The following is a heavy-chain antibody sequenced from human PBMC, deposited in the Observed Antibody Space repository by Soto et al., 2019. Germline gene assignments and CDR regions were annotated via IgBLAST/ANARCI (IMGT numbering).Heavy chain of an antibody. J-gene: IGHJ6*02. CDR2: IYDTGTT. V-gene: IGHV4-59*11. CDR1: GSSISPHY. Sequence: QVQLQESGPGLVKPSETLSLTCTVSGSSISPHYWTWIRQPPGEVLEWIGNIYDTGTTDYNPSLMSRLTISLDTSKNQFSLRLRSVNAADTAVYYCARAPTYSYGSGSPYYFYAMDIWGQGTTVTVSS. CDR3: ARAPTYSYGSGSPYYFYAMDI. D-gene: IGHD3-10*01.